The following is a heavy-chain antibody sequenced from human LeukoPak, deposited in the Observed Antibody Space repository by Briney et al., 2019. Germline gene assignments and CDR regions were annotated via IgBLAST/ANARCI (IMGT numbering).Heavy chain of an antibody. CDR3: ARVFVDDRAELLWFGEAQNYYMDV. Sequence: SETLSLTCTVSGDYISGSSYCWGWIRQPPGKGLEWIGYIYYTGTTYSNPSLKSQVTLSVDTSKNQFSLKLSSVTAADTAVYYCARVFVDDRAELLWFGEAQNYYMDVWGKGTTVTVSS. CDR2: IYYTGTT. J-gene: IGHJ6*03. V-gene: IGHV4-39*07. CDR1: GDYISGSSYC. D-gene: IGHD3-10*01.